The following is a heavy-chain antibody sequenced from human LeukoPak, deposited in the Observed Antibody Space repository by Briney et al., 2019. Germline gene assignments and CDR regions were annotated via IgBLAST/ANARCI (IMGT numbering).Heavy chain of an antibody. CDR2: INPNSGGT. V-gene: IGHV1-2*02. Sequence: ASVKVSCKASGYTFTGYYMHWVRQAPGQGLEWMGWINPNSGGTNYAQKFQGRVTMTRDTSISTAYMELSSLRSEDTAVYYCARASLVRGVIINDYFDYWGQGTLVAVSS. CDR3: ARASLVRGVIINDYFDY. CDR1: GYTFTGYY. J-gene: IGHJ4*02. D-gene: IGHD3-10*01.